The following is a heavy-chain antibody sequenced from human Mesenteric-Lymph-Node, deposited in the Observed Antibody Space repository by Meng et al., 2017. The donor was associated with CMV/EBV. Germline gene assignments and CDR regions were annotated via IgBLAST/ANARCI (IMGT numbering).Heavy chain of an antibody. CDR2: INPNSGGT. D-gene: IGHD3-22*01. V-gene: IGHV1-2*02. CDR1: GYTFTSYD. J-gene: IGHJ4*02. CDR3: ARAGYDSSAYTPYFFDY. Sequence: ASVKVSCKASGYTFTSYDINWVRQATGQGLEWMGWINPNSGGTDYGPRFRGRVTMTRDTSINTAYMELYRLTSDDTAVYYCARAGYDSSAYTPYFFDYWGQGTLVTVSS.